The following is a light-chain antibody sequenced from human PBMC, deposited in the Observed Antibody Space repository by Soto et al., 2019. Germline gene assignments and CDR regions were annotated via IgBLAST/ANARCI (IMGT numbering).Light chain of an antibody. CDR2: DVN. Sequence: QSVLTQPPSVSGSPGQSVTISCTATTXDIDNYDSVSWYQQAPGTAPKLIIYDVNNRPSWVSHRFSASKSGNTASLTISGLQAEDEAYYYCSSYTISTTLVFGTGTKVTVL. V-gene: IGLV2-18*02. CDR3: SSYTISTTLV. J-gene: IGLJ1*01. CDR1: TXDIDNYDS.